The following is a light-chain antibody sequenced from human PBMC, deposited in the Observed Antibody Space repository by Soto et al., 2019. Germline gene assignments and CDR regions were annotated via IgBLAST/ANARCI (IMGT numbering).Light chain of an antibody. J-gene: IGKJ2*02. CDR3: QQYNSYSPWCT. CDR1: QSISSW. CDR2: DAS. Sequence: DIQMTQSPSTLSASVGDRVTITCRASQSISSWLAWYQQKPGKAPKLLIYDASSLESGVPSRFSGSGSGTEFPLTISSLQPDDFATYYCQQYNSYSPWCTFGHGTKLEIK. V-gene: IGKV1-5*01.